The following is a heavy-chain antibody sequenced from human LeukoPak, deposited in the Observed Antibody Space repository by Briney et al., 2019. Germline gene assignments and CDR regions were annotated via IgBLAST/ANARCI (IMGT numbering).Heavy chain of an antibody. J-gene: IGHJ4*02. CDR2: ISAYNGNT. CDR1: GYTFTSYG. D-gene: IGHD3-3*01. CDR3: ARVYNDFWSGYPDY. V-gene: IGHV1-18*01. Sequence: GASVKVSCKASGYTFTSYGISWVRQAPGQGLEWMGWISAYNGNTNYAQKLQGRVTMTTDTSTSTAYMELRSLRSDDTAVYYCARVYNDFWSGYPDYWGQGTLVTVSS.